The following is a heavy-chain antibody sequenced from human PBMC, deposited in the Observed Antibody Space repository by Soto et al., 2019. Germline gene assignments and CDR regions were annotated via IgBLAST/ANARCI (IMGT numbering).Heavy chain of an antibody. D-gene: IGHD3-10*01. CDR3: ARGWLLGVLNYSHYYGMDV. J-gene: IGHJ6*02. Sequence: ASVKVSCKASGYTFTSYGISWVRQAPGQGLEWLGWSRAYNGNTNYAQKLQGRVTMTTDTSKSQSYMELRSLRSDDTAVYYCARGWLLGVLNYSHYYGMDVWGQGTTVTVSS. CDR1: GYTFTSYG. CDR2: SRAYNGNT. V-gene: IGHV1-18*01.